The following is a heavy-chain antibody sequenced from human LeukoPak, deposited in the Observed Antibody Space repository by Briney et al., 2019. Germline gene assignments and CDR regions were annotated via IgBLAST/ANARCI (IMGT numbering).Heavy chain of an antibody. V-gene: IGHV1-2*07. CDR3: AKDFDSVY. CDR2: INPNSGDT. Sequence: ASVKVSCKASGYTFTGYYMHWVRQAPGQGLEWMGWINPNSGDTNYAHKFQGRVTLTRDTSISTAYMELSRLTSDDTAVYYCAKDFDSVYWGQGTLVTVSS. CDR1: GYTFTGYY. J-gene: IGHJ4*02. D-gene: IGHD3-9*01.